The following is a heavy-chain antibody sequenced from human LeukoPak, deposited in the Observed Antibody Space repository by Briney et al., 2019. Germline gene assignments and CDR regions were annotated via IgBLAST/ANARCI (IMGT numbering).Heavy chain of an antibody. V-gene: IGHV4-31*03. Sequence: PSQTLSLTCTVSGGSISSGGYYWSWIRPHPGKGLEWIGYIYYSGSTYYNPSLKSRVTISVDTSKNQFSLKLSSVTAADTAVYYCARVPPDWLVLGPTGGDNAFDIWGQGTMVTVSS. CDR2: IYYSGST. CDR1: GGSISSGGYY. D-gene: IGHD3-9*01. CDR3: ARVPPDWLVLGPTGGDNAFDI. J-gene: IGHJ3*02.